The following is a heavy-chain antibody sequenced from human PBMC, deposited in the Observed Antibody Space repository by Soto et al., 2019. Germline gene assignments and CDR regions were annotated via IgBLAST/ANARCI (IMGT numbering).Heavy chain of an antibody. J-gene: IGHJ4*02. D-gene: IGHD5-12*01. CDR3: TTNLASGSEPGDY. Sequence: QVQLVQSGAEVKKPGSSVKVSCKASGDTFTIFAISWVRQAPGQGLEWMGGIIPTIGTTNYAQRFQGRITITGDESTGPPYMELSSLKSDAPALYYCTTNLASGSEPGDYWRQGTLVTVSS. V-gene: IGHV1-69*12. CDR2: IIPTIGTT. CDR1: GDTFTIFA.